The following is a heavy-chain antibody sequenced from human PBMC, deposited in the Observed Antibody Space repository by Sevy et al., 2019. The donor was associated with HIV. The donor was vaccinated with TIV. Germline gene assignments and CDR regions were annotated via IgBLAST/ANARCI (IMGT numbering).Heavy chain of an antibody. J-gene: IGHJ4*02. CDR3: ASEEWLKFFDY. V-gene: IGHV1-46*01. Sequence: ASVKVSCKASGYTISTYYMHWVRQAPGQGLEWMGIINPSGGSTDYAQKFQGRVSMTRDTSTSTVYMELSSLSSADTAVYYCASEEWLKFFDYWGQGTLVTVSS. CDR1: GYTISTYY. D-gene: IGHD3-3*01. CDR2: INPSGGST.